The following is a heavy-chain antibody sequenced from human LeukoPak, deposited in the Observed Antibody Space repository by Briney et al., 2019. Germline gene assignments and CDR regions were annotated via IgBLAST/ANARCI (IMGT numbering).Heavy chain of an antibody. Sequence: GGSLRLSCAASGFTFTGHNMNWVRQAPGKGLEWISFVSISSGTIYYADSVKGRFSISRDNAKSSLDLHMNSLRAEDTAVYYCARAMSTFGGVRNYFDSWGQGTLVTVSS. CDR3: ARAMSTFGGVRNYFDS. D-gene: IGHD3-16*01. J-gene: IGHJ4*02. CDR1: GFTFTGHN. V-gene: IGHV3-48*04. CDR2: VSISSGTI.